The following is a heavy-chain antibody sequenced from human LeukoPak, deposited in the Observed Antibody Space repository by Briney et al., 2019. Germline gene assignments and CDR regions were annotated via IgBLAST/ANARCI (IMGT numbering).Heavy chain of an antibody. CDR2: LIFDGTKR. Sequence: GGSLRLSCAASGFSFSQYGMHWVRQAPGKGLEGVAFLIFDGTKRLYADSVKGLFTISRDKSNNTVNLHMTSLTADDTAVYYCAKDRFGSGTNYLDSWGQGTLVTVSS. D-gene: IGHD3-10*01. V-gene: IGHV3-30*02. CDR3: AKDRFGSGTNYLDS. CDR1: GFSFSQYG. J-gene: IGHJ4*02.